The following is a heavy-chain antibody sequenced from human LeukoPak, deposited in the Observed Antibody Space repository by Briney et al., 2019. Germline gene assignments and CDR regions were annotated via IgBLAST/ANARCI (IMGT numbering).Heavy chain of an antibody. CDR1: GGSISSYY. Sequence: SETLSLTCTVSGGSISSYYWSWIRQPAGKGLEWIGRIYTSGSTNYNPSLKSRVTMSVDTSKNQFSLKLSSVTAADTAVYYCAREWSGGSGWYSVVDYYYYYGMDVWGQGTTVTVSS. CDR3: AREWSGGSGWYSVVDYYYYYGMDV. J-gene: IGHJ6*02. V-gene: IGHV4-4*07. CDR2: IYTSGST. D-gene: IGHD6-19*01.